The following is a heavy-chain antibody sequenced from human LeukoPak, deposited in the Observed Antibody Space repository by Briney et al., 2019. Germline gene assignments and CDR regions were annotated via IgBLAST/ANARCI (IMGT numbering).Heavy chain of an antibody. D-gene: IGHD3-3*01. CDR1: GFTFSSYS. Sequence: GGSLRLSCVASGFTFSSYSMNWVRQAPGKGLEWVSSISSSSSYIYYADSVKGRFTISRDNAKNSLYLQMNSLRAEDTAVYYCAREQPYYDFWSGYSSDAFDIWGQGTMVTVSS. V-gene: IGHV3-21*01. J-gene: IGHJ3*02. CDR3: AREQPYYDFWSGYSSDAFDI. CDR2: ISSSSSYI.